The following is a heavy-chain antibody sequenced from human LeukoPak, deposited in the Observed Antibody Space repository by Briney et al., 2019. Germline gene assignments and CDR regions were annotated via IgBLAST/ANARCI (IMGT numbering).Heavy chain of an antibody. CDR3: ASGLERRRSLYYYYYGMDV. V-gene: IGHV3-13*01. J-gene: IGHJ6*02. D-gene: IGHD1-1*01. Sequence: EWSLRLSCAASGFTFSSYDMHGVRQATGKGLEWVSAIGTAGDTYYPGSVKGRFTISRENAKNSLYLKMNRLRAGDTAVYYCASGLERRRSLYYYYYGMDVWGQGTTVTVSS. CDR1: GFTFSSYD. CDR2: IGTAGDT.